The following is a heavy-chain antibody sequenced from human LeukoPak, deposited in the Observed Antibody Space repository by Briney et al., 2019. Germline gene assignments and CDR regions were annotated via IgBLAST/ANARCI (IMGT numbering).Heavy chain of an antibody. Sequence: GGSLRLSCAASGFPFSSYAMSWVRQAPGKGLEWVSAISGSGGTTYFADSVKGRFTISRDNSKNTLYLQMNTLRAEDTAVYYCAKGVYYYDSSAYYYTYYFDSWGRGTLVTVSS. CDR1: GFPFSSYA. D-gene: IGHD3-22*01. CDR3: AKGVYYYDSSAYYYTYYFDS. J-gene: IGHJ4*02. V-gene: IGHV3-23*01. CDR2: ISGSGGTT.